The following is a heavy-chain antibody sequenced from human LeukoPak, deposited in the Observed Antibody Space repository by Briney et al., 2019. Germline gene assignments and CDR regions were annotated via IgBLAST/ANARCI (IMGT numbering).Heavy chain of an antibody. Sequence: ASVKVSCKASGYTFTSYYMHWVRQAPGQGLEWMGIINPSGGSTSYAQKFQGRVTMTRDTSTSTVYMELSSLRSEDTAVYYCARGYTREYYYYYMDVWGKGTTVTVSS. CDR2: INPSGGST. CDR1: GYTFTSYY. CDR3: ARGYTREYYYYYMDV. D-gene: IGHD5-24*01. J-gene: IGHJ6*03. V-gene: IGHV1-46*01.